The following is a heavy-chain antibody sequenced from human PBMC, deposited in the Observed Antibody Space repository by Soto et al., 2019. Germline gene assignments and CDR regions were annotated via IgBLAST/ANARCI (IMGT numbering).Heavy chain of an antibody. J-gene: IGHJ4*02. D-gene: IGHD3-16*02. V-gene: IGHV2-26*01. CDR2: IFSNDEK. Sequence: QVTLKESGPVLVKPTETLTLTCTVSGFSLSNARMGVSWIRQPPGKALERLAHIFSNDEKSYSTSLKSRLTISKDTSKSQVVLTMTNMDPVDTATYYCARHYYDYIWGSYRPFDYWGQGTLVTVSS. CDR3: ARHYYDYIWGSYRPFDY. CDR1: GFSLSNARMG.